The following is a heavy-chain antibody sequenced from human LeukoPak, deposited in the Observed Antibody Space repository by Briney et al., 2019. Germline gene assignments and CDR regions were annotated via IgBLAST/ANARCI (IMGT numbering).Heavy chain of an antibody. CDR3: ARDIGTWIDY. D-gene: IGHD6-13*01. Sequence: GSLRLSCAASGFTVSIYYMSWVRQAPGKGLEWVSVIYSGGSTYYADSVKGRFTVSRDNSKNTLYLQMNSLRAEDTAVYYCARDIGTWIDYWGQGTLVTVSS. CDR2: IYSGGST. V-gene: IGHV3-53*01. J-gene: IGHJ4*02. CDR1: GFTVSIYY.